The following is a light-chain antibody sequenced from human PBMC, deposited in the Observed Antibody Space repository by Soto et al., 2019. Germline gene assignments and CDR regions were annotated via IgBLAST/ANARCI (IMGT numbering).Light chain of an antibody. Sequence: QSVLTQPASVSGSPGQSVTISCTGTSTDVGTYTLVSWFQQHPGRAPKLIIYEVTQRPSVVSDRFSGSKSGDTASLTISGLQSEDEADYYCSSYVRGQVLVLFGGGTKLTVL. CDR1: STDVGTYTL. V-gene: IGLV2-23*02. CDR2: EVT. CDR3: SSYVRGQVLVL. J-gene: IGLJ3*02.